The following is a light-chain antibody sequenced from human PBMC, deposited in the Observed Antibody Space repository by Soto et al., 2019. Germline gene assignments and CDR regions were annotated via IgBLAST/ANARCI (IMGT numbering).Light chain of an antibody. J-gene: IGKJ4*01. Sequence: DIQMTQSPSTLSGSVGDRVTITCRASQTISSWLAWYQQKPGKAPKLLIYKASTLKRGVPSRFSGSGSGTEFTLTISSLQSEDFAVYYCHQYNSWPLAFGGGTKVDIK. CDR1: QTISSW. V-gene: IGKV1-5*03. CDR2: KAS. CDR3: HQYNSWPLA.